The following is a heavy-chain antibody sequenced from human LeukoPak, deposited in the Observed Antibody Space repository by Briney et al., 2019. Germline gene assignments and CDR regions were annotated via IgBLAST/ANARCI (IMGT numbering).Heavy chain of an antibody. J-gene: IGHJ4*02. V-gene: IGHV3-30-3*01. Sequence: GGSLRLSCAASGFTFSSYAMHWVRQAPGKGLEWVAVISYDGSNKYYADSVKGRFTISRDNSKNTLYLEMNSLRAEDTAVYFCATRPASETYLAVFDYWGQGTLVTVSS. CDR2: ISYDGSNK. CDR1: GFTFSSYA. D-gene: IGHD2-21*01. CDR3: ATRPASETYLAVFDY.